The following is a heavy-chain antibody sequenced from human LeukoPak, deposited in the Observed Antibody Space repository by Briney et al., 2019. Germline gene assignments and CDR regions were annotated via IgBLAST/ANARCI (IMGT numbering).Heavy chain of an antibody. D-gene: IGHD2-15*01. J-gene: IGHJ5*02. CDR3: ARGVYCSGGSCYSDWFDP. CDR2: MNPNSGNT. CDR1: GYTFTSYD. Sequence: ASVKVSCKASGYTFTSYDINWVRQATGQGLEWMGWMNPNSGNTGYAQKFQGRVTMTRNTSISTAYMELSSLRSEDTAVCYCARGVYCSGGSCYSDWFDPWGQGTLVTVSS. V-gene: IGHV1-8*01.